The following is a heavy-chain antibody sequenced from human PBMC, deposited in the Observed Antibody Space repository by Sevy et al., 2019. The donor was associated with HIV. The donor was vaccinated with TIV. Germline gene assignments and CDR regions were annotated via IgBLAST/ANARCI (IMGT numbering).Heavy chain of an antibody. Sequence: GGSLRLSCAASGFTFSSYDMNWVRQAPGKGLEWVSFISSSSSNIYYADSVKGRFPISRDNAKNSLYLQMNSLRDEDTAVYFCARERSGRGDDLDYWGQGTLVTVSS. CDR1: GFTFSSYD. CDR2: ISSSSSNI. CDR3: ARERSGRGDDLDY. J-gene: IGHJ4*02. V-gene: IGHV3-48*02. D-gene: IGHD1-26*01.